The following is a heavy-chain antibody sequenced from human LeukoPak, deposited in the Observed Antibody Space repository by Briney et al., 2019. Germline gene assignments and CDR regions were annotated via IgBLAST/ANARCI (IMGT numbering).Heavy chain of an antibody. J-gene: IGHJ6*02. CDR2: IYSGGST. CDR1: GFTVSSNY. CDR3: ARDRAATGYYGMDV. Sequence: GGSLRLSCAASGFTVSSNYMSWVRQAPGKGLEWVSVIYSGGSTYYADSVKGRLTISRHNSKNTLYLQMNSLRAEDTAVYYCARDRAATGYYGMDVWGQGTTVTVSS. V-gene: IGHV3-53*04. D-gene: IGHD2-15*01.